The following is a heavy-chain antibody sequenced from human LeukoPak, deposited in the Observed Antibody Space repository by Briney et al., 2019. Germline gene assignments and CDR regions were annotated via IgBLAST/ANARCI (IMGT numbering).Heavy chain of an antibody. D-gene: IGHD6-13*01. CDR1: GGSISSYY. CDR2: IYYSGST. V-gene: IGHV4-59*01. J-gene: IGHJ4*02. Sequence: SETLSLTCTVSGGSISSYYWSWIRQPPGKGLEWIGYIYYSGSTNYNPSLKSRVTISVDTSKNQFSLKLSSVTAADTAVYYCARRNPGYSSRWYFNDGWGQGRLVTASS. CDR3: ARRNPGYSSRWYFNDG.